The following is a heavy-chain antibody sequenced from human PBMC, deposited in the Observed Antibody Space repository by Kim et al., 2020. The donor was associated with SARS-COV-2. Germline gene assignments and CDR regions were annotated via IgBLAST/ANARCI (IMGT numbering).Heavy chain of an antibody. CDR1: GGSISTYY. Sequence: SETLSLTCTVSGGSISTYYWNWIRQPPGKGLEWIAYIYYGGSTNYNPSLESRVTISVDTSKNQFSLKLNSVTAADTAVYYCARASHYDLLTGLYYYYAMDVWCQGTTVTVSS. D-gene: IGHD3-9*01. CDR2: IYYGGST. V-gene: IGHV4-59*01. J-gene: IGHJ6*02. CDR3: ARASHYDLLTGLYYYYAMDV.